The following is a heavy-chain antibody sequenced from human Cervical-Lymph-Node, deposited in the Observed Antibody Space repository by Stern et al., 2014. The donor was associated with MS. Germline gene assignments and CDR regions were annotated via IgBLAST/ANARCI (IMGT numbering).Heavy chain of an antibody. V-gene: IGHV4-61*02. J-gene: IGHJ5*02. CDR3: AREEAYCSGGSCYSWFDP. D-gene: IGHD2-15*01. CDR1: GGSISSGKYY. Sequence: QVQLQESGPGLVRPSQTLSLTCTVSGGSISSGKYYWTWIRQPAGKELEWIGRVYTSGSTTYSSSLKGRVNISLDNSNNEVSLQLTSVTAADTAIYYCAREEAYCSGGSCYSWFDPWGQGTQVAVSS. CDR2: VYTSGST.